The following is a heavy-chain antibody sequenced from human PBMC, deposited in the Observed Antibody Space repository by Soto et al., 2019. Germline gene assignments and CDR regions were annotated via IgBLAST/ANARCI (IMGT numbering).Heavy chain of an antibody. V-gene: IGHV2-5*02. CDR3: AHSEEAYVNIVFSSGYFDY. Sequence: SGPTLVNPTQTLTLTCTFSGFSLSTSGVGVGWIRQPPGKALEWLALIYWDDDKRYSPSLKSRLTITKDTSKNQVVLTMTNMDPVDTATYYCAHSEEAYVNIVFSSGYFDYWGQGTLVTVSS. CDR1: GFSLSTSGVG. CDR2: IYWDDDK. J-gene: IGHJ4*02. D-gene: IGHD5-12*01.